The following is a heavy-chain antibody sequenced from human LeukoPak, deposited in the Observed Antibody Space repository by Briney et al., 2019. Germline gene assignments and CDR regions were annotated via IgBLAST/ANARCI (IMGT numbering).Heavy chain of an antibody. CDR3: ARESSGWPTIYYYYGMDV. D-gene: IGHD6-19*01. CDR2: IYYSGST. J-gene: IGHJ6*02. Sequence: SETLSLTCTVSGGSISSYYWSWIRQPPGKGLEWIGYIYYSGSTNYNPSLKSRVTMSVDTSKNQFSLKLSSVTAADTAVYYCARESSGWPTIYYYYGMDVWGQGTTVTVSS. V-gene: IGHV4-59*12. CDR1: GGSISSYY.